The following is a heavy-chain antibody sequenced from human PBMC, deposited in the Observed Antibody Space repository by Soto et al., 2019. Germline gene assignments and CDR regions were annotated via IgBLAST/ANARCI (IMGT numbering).Heavy chain of an antibody. Sequence: GGSLRLSCAASGFTFSSYSLSWLRQAPGKGLEWVSGISGSGQTTHYRDSVKGRCTSSRDNFRNTLYRQVNSRRADDSAVYFCARSRGDSWTTYSFDNWGQGALVTVSS. V-gene: IGHV3-23*01. D-gene: IGHD4-4*01. CDR2: ISGSGQTT. CDR3: ARSRGDSWTTYSFDN. CDR1: GFTFSSYS. J-gene: IGHJ4*02.